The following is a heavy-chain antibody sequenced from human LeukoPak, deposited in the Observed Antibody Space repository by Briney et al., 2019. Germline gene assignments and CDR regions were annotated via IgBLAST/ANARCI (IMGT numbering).Heavy chain of an antibody. D-gene: IGHD3-10*01. CDR3: ARVGYYSSGPFSYFDY. CDR1: GFTVSSNY. J-gene: IGHJ4*02. Sequence: PGGSLRLSCAASGFTVSSNYMTWVRQAPGKGLVWVAVISYDGSNEYYADSVKGRFTISRDSSENTLYLQMNSLRVEDTAVYYCARVGYYSSGPFSYFDYWGQGTLVTVSS. CDR2: ISYDGSNE. V-gene: IGHV3-30-3*01.